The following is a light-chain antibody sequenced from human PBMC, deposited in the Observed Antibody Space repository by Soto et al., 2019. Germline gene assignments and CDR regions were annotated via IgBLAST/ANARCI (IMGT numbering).Light chain of an antibody. V-gene: IGLV2-18*02. Sequence: QSALTQPPSVPGSPGQSVTISCTGTSSDIGSYNRVSWYQQPPGAAPKLMICDVNNRPSGVPERFSGSKSGNTASLTIFGLQAEDEADYYCSSFTTSDTYVFGTGTKVTVL. CDR2: DVN. J-gene: IGLJ1*01. CDR1: SSDIGSYNR. CDR3: SSFTTSDTYV.